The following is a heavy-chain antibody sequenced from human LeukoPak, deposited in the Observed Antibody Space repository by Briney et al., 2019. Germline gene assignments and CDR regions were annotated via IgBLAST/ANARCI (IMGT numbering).Heavy chain of an antibody. Sequence: SQTLSLTCTVSGGSISSGCYYWSWLRQRPGKGLEWIVYIYYSGSTYYNPSLKRRVTISVDTSKNQFSLRLSSVTAADTAVYYCARVGYSNHLRYGMDVGGQGTTVTVSS. CDR1: GGSISSGCYY. V-gene: IGHV4-31*03. CDR3: ARVGYSNHLRYGMDV. J-gene: IGHJ6*02. D-gene: IGHD4-11*01. CDR2: IYYSGST.